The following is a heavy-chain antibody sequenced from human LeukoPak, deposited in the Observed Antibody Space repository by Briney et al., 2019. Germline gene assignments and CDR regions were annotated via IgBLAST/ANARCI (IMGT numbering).Heavy chain of an antibody. J-gene: IGHJ4*02. D-gene: IGHD2-2*01. CDR2: IYHSGST. Sequence: SETLSLTCTVSGGSISSYYWSWIRQPPGKGLEWIGEIYHSGSTNYNPSLKSRVTISVDKSKNQFSLKLSSVTAADTAVYYCARVRVVRTQYFDYWGQGTLVTVSS. CDR3: ARVRVVRTQYFDY. CDR1: GGSISSYY. V-gene: IGHV4-59*12.